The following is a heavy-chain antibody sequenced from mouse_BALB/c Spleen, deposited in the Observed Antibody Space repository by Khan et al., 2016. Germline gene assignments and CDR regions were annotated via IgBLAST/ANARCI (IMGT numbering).Heavy chain of an antibody. CDR2: ISYSGST. CDR3: AGEDEDYFDY. V-gene: IGHV3-2*02. CDR1: GYSITSDYA. J-gene: IGHJ2*01. Sequence: EVQLQESGPGLVKPSQSLSLTCTVTGYSITSDYAWNWIRQFPGNKLEWMGYISYSGSTSYNPSLKSRISLTRDTSKNQFFLQLNSVTTKDTATYYCAGEDEDYFDYWGQGTTLTVSS.